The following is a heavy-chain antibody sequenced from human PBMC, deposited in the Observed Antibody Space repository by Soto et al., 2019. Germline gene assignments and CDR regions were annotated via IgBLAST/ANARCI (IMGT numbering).Heavy chain of an antibody. V-gene: IGHV3-30*18. J-gene: IGHJ4*02. CDR3: AKSRSMFCSSSSKLEYYFDV. Sequence: PGGSLRLSCAASGFTFSSYGMHWVRQAPGKGLEWVAVISYDGSNKYYADSVKGRFTISRDNSKNTLYLQMNSLRAEDTAVYYCAKSRSMFCSSSSKLEYYFDVWGQGTLVTVSS. CDR2: ISYDGSNK. D-gene: IGHD6-6*01. CDR1: GFTFSSYG.